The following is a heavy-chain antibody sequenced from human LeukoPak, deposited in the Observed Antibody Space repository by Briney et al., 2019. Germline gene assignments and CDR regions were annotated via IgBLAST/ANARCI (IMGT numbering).Heavy chain of an antibody. J-gene: IGHJ4*02. D-gene: IGHD3-16*01. Sequence: GGSLRLSCAASGFMFSSYAMSWVRQAPGKGLEWVSAISGSGGSTYYADSVKGRFTISRDNSKNTLYLQMNSLRAEDTALYYCARKLWHRNDCWGQGTLVTVSS. CDR3: ARKLWHRNDC. CDR1: GFMFSSYA. V-gene: IGHV3-23*01. CDR2: ISGSGGST.